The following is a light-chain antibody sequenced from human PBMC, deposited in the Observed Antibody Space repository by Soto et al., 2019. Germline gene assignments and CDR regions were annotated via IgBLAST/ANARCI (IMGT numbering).Light chain of an antibody. Sequence: EIVLTQSPGTLSFSPGERATLSCRASQSVSTSYLAWYQQKPGQAPRLLIYGASSRATGIPDRFSGSGSGADFTLTISRLEPEDFAVYYCQQYGSVPLTFGGGTKVEIK. J-gene: IGKJ4*01. V-gene: IGKV3-20*01. CDR2: GAS. CDR1: QSVSTSY. CDR3: QQYGSVPLT.